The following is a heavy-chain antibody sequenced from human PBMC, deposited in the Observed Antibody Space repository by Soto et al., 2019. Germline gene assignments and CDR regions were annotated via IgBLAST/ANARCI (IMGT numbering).Heavy chain of an antibody. CDR3: ARARSDYYDSSGYRCYYYGMDV. D-gene: IGHD3-22*01. CDR2: IIPIFGTA. V-gene: IGHV1-69*01. J-gene: IGHJ6*02. CDR1: GGTFSSSA. Sequence: QVQLVQSGAEVKKPGSSVKVSCKASGGTFSSSAISWVRQAPGRGLEWMGGIIPIFGTANYAQKFQGRVTITADESTSTAYMELSSLRSEDTAVYYCARARSDYYDSSGYRCYYYGMDVWGQGTTVTVSS.